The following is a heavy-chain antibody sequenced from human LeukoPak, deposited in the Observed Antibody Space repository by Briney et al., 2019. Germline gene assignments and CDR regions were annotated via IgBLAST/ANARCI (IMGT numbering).Heavy chain of an antibody. CDR2: ISSSGSTI. V-gene: IGHV3-48*03. Sequence: GGSLRLSCAASGFTFSSYEINWVRQDPGKGLEWVSYISSSGSTIYYADSVKGRFTISRDNAMNSLYLQMNSLRAEDTAVYYCAELGITIIGGVWGKGTTVTISS. J-gene: IGHJ6*04. CDR1: GFTFSSYE. D-gene: IGHD3-10*02. CDR3: AELGITIIGGV.